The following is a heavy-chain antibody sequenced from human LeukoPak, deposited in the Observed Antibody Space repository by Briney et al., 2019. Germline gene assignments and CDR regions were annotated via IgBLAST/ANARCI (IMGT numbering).Heavy chain of an antibody. V-gene: IGHV3-48*04. CDR1: GFTFSSYS. J-gene: IGHJ3*02. CDR3: ARDGTPYSGSYPHAFDI. D-gene: IGHD1-26*01. CDR2: ISSSSSTI. Sequence: PGGSLRLSCAASGFTFSSYSMNWVRQAPGKGLEWVSYISSSSSTIYYADPVKGRFTISRDNAKNSLYLQMNSLRAEDTAVYYCARDGTPYSGSYPHAFDIWGQGTMVTVSS.